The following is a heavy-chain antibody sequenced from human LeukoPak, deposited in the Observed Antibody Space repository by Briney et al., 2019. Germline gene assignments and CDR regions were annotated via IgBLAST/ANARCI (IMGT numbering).Heavy chain of an antibody. CDR2: IYYSGST. J-gene: IGHJ4*02. Sequence: ETQSLACTVAGDSISSSSDGWGWLREPAGKGLEWIGNIYYSGSTYYNPSLKSRVTISVDTSKNQFSLKLSSVTAADTAVYYCARESSYWGQGTLVTVSS. CDR3: ARESSY. D-gene: IGHD2-2*01. CDR1: GDSISSSSDG. V-gene: IGHV4-39*07.